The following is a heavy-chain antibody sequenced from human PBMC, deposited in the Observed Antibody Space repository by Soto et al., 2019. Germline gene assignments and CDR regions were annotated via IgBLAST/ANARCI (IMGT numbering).Heavy chain of an antibody. J-gene: IGHJ6*02. D-gene: IGHD1-26*01. CDR2: INHSGST. CDR1: GGSFSGYY. V-gene: IGHV4-34*01. CDR3: ARWVGATFYYYYGMDV. Sequence: SETLSLTCAVYGGSFSGYYWSWIRQPPGKGLEWIGEINHSGSTNYNPSLKSRVTISVDTSKNQSSLKLSSVTAADTAVYYCARWVGATFYYYYGMDVWGQGTTVTVSS.